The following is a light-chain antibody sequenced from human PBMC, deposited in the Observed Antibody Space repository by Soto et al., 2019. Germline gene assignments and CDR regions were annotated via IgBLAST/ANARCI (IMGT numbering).Light chain of an antibody. CDR1: QSLVLRDGNTY. V-gene: IGKV2-30*02. Sequence: DFVLTQSPFSLPVTLGQPASISCSSSQSLVLRDGNTYLNWFHQRPGQSPRLLIDKIFNRDSGVPDRFSGSGSGTDFTLKISRVEAEDVGVYYCMQASHWPYTFGQGTKLEIK. J-gene: IGKJ2*01. CDR3: MQASHWPYT. CDR2: KIF.